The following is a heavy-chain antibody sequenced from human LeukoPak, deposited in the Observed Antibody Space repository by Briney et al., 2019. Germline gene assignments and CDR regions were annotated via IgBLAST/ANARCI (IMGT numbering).Heavy chain of an antibody. CDR3: AKSYGSGSYYYDY. V-gene: IGHV3-23*01. J-gene: IGHJ4*02. CDR2: ISGSGGST. D-gene: IGHD3-10*01. Sequence: GGSLRLSCAASGFTFSSYAMSWVRQAPGKGLEWVSAISGSGGSTYYADSVKGRFTISRDNSKNTLYLQMNSLRAGDTAVYYCAKSYGSGSYYYDYWGQGTLVTVSS. CDR1: GFTFSSYA.